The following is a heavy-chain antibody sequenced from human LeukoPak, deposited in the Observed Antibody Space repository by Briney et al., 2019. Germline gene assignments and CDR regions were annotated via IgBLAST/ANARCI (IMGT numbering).Heavy chain of an antibody. CDR3: ATRGREGYNANYYGMDV. CDR1: ELTFSTYP. D-gene: IGHD5-24*01. CDR2: ISGSGGTT. V-gene: IGHV3-23*01. J-gene: IGHJ6*02. Sequence: GGSLRLSCVGSELTFSTYPMSWVRQAPGKGLEWVSAISGSGGTTFYADSVKGRFSISRDNSKNTLFLQMNSLRAEDAAVYYCATRGREGYNANYYGMDVWGQGTTVTVS.